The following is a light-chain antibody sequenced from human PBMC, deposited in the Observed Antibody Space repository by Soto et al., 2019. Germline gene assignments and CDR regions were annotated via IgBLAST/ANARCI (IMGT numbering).Light chain of an antibody. J-gene: IGKJ3*01. V-gene: IGKV3-20*01. CDR1: QSVSSNY. CDR2: GAS. CDR3: QQYGSSPFT. Sequence: EIVLAQSPGTLSLSPGERATLSCRASQSVSSNYLTWYQQKPGQAPRLLIYGASSRATGIPDRFSGSGSGTDFTLAISRLEPEDFGVYYCQQYGSSPFTFGPGTKVDIK.